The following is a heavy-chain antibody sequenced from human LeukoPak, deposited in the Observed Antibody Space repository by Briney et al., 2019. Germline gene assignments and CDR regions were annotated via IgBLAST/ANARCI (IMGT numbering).Heavy chain of an antibody. CDR1: GYTFTSYG. CDR3: ARVGVDFWSGYRHDYYYYGMDV. CDR2: IIPIFGTA. Sequence: GASVKVSCKASGYTFTSYGISWVRRAPGQGLEWMGGIIPIFGTANYAQKFQGRVTITADESTSTAYMELSSLRSEDTAVYYCARVGVDFWSGYRHDYYYYGMDVWGQGTTVTVSS. J-gene: IGHJ6*02. D-gene: IGHD3-3*01. V-gene: IGHV1-69*13.